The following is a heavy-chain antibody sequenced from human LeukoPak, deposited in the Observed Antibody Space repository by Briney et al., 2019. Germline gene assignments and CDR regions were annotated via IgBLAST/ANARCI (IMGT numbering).Heavy chain of an antibody. V-gene: IGHV1-2*02. CDR1: GYTCTGYY. CDR3: ARAGGGSGYSDY. Sequence: ASVKVSCKASGYTCTGYYMHWVRQAPGQGLEWMGWINPNSGGTNYAQKFQGRVTMTRDTSISTAYMELSRLRSDDTAVYYCARAGGGSGYSDYWGQGTLVTVSS. CDR2: INPNSGGT. J-gene: IGHJ4*02. D-gene: IGHD3-22*01.